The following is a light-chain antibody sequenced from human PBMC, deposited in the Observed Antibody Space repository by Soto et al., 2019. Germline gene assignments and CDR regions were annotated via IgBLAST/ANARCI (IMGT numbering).Light chain of an antibody. Sequence: QSVLTQSPSVSAAPGQKVTISCSGSSSNIGNNYVSWYQQLPGTAPKLLIYDNNERPSGIPDRFSGSKSGTSGTLDITGLQTGDEADYYCATWDGSLPGEVFGGGTQLTVL. J-gene: IGLJ2*01. V-gene: IGLV1-51*01. CDR2: DNN. CDR1: SSNIGNNY. CDR3: ATWDGSLPGEV.